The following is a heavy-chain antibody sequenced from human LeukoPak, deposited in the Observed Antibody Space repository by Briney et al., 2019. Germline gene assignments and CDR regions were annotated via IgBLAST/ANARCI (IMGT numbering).Heavy chain of an antibody. CDR2: ISSSGSTI. V-gene: IGHV3-48*04. Sequence: QSGGSLRLSCAASGFTFSSYSMNWVRQAPGKGLEWVSYISSSGSTIYYADSVKGRFTISRDNAKNSLYLQMNSLRAEDTAVYYCARVSRYQLPAHSLELDTWGQGTLVTVSS. D-gene: IGHD2-2*01. CDR3: ARVSRYQLPAHSLELDT. J-gene: IGHJ5*02. CDR1: GFTFSSYS.